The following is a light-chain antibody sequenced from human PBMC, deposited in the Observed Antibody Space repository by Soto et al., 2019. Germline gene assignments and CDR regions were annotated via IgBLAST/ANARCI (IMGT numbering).Light chain of an antibody. J-gene: IGKJ1*01. V-gene: IGKV1-5*01. CDR3: QQYNGYSTWT. CDR1: QSITRW. CDR2: DAS. Sequence: DIQMTQSPSTLAASVGDRVTITCRASQSITRWLAWYQQKPEKAPKILIFDASILESGVPSRFSGSGSGTEFTLTISNLQPDDFATYYCQQYNGYSTWTFGQGTKVEIK.